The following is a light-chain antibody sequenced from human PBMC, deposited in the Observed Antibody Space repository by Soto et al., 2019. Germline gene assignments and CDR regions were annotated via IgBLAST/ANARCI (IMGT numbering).Light chain of an antibody. CDR3: QHYNSYPYT. CDR1: QSISSW. CDR2: KAS. Sequence: DIQMTQSPSTLSASEGDRITITCRAGQSISSWLAWFQQKPGKAPKLLIYKASSLESGVPSRFSGSGSGTEFTLTISSLQPEDFATYYCQHYNSYPYTFGQGTNLDI. J-gene: IGKJ2*01. V-gene: IGKV1-5*03.